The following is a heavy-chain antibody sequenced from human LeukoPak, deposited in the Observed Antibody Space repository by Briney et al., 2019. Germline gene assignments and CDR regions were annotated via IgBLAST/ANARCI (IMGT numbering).Heavy chain of an antibody. CDR2: INPSGGST. CDR1: GYTFTSYY. J-gene: IGHJ5*02. V-gene: IGHV1-46*01. D-gene: IGHD6-19*01. CDR3: ARDCAGVTVAVAGTLWFDP. Sequence: ASVKVSCKASGYTFTSYYMHWVRQAPGQGLEWMGIINPSGGSTSYAQKFQGRVTMTRDTSTSTVYMELSSLGSEDTAVYYCARDCAGVTVAVAGTLWFDPWGQGTLVTVSS.